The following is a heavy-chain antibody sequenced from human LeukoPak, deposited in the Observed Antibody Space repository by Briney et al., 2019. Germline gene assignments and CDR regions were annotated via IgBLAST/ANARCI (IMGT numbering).Heavy chain of an antibody. CDR3: ARHEEMEPDFDY. V-gene: IGHV5-10-1*01. CDR1: VYSFTSYW. CDR2: IDPSDSST. Sequence: GESLKISCKGSVYSFTSYWISWVRQMPGKGLEWMGRIDPSDSSTNYSPSCQGHVTISADKSISTAYLQWSSLKASDTAMYFCARHEEMEPDFDYWGQGTLVTVSS. J-gene: IGHJ4*02. D-gene: IGHD5-24*01.